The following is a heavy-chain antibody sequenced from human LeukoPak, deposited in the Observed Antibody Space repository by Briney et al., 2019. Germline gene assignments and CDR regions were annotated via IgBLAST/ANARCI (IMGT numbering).Heavy chain of an antibody. CDR2: IIPILGIA. J-gene: IGHJ3*02. Sequence: SVKVSCKASGGTFSSYAISWVRQAPGQGLEWMGRIIPILGIANYAQKFQGRVTITADKSTSTAYMELSSLRSEDTAVYYCARAGGLRGAFDIWGQGTMVTASS. V-gene: IGHV1-69*10. CDR3: ARAGGLRGAFDI. CDR1: GGTFSSYA. D-gene: IGHD3-16*01.